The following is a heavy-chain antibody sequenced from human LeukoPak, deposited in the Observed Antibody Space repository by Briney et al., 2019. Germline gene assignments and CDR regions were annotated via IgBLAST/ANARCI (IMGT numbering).Heavy chain of an antibody. J-gene: IGHJ3*02. CDR3: VRYYYDSSGYGAFDI. D-gene: IGHD3-22*01. Sequence: SETLSLTCTVSGGSISSYYWSWIRQPPGKGLEWIGYIYYSGSTNYNPSLKSRVTISVDTSKNQFSLKLSSVTAADTAVYYCVRYYYDSSGYGAFDIWGQGTMVTVSP. CDR1: GGSISSYY. V-gene: IGHV4-59*12. CDR2: IYYSGST.